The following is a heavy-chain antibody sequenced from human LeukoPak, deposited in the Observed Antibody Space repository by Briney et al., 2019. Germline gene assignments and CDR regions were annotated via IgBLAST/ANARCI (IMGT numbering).Heavy chain of an antibody. CDR1: GFTFSNHG. D-gene: IGHD4-17*01. V-gene: IGHV3-23*01. J-gene: IGHJ4*02. CDR3: AKGGGPPLTTVTHFDY. Sequence: GGSLRLSCAASGFTFSNHGMSWVRQTPGKGLEWVSAISGRGDVTYYADSVKGRLTFSRDNSKNTLYLQMNSLRAEDTAVYYCAKGGGPPLTTVTHFDYWGQGTLVTVSS. CDR2: ISGRGDVT.